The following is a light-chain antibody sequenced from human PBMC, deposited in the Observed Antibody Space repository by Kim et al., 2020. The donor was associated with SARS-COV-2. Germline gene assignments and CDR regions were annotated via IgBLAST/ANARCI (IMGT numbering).Light chain of an antibody. Sequence: SVVLGQTARLTCGGNNIQTLNVHWYRQKPGQAPVLVMSKDSKRPSGIPERFSGSNAGNTATLTISTAQADDEADYYCQVWDSGSWVFGGGTQLTVL. V-gene: IGLV3-9*01. J-gene: IGLJ3*02. CDR3: QVWDSGSWV. CDR2: KDS. CDR1: NIQTLN.